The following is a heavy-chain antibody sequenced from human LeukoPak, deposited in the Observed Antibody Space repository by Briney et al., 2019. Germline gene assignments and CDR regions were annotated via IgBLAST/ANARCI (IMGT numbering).Heavy chain of an antibody. J-gene: IGHJ4*02. CDR2: IYTSGST. V-gene: IGHV4-4*07. CDR3: ARVRVAARRYYFDY. D-gene: IGHD6-6*01. Sequence: SETLSLTCTVSGGSISSHYWSWIRQPAGKGLEWIGRIYTSGSTNYNPSLKSRVTMSVDTSKNQFSLKLSSVTAADTAVYYCARVRVAARRYYFDYWGQGTLVTVSS. CDR1: GGSISSHY.